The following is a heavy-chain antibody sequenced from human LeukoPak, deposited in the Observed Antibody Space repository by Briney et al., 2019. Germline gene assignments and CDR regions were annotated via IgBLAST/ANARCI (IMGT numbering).Heavy chain of an antibody. CDR2: ISGSGGST. CDR1: GFTFSSYA. CDR3: AKDKTLPSGSYSLDY. Sequence: GGSLRLSCAASGFTFSSYAMSWVRQAPGKGLEWVSAISGSGGSTYYADSVKGRFTISRDNSKNTLYLQMNSLRAEDTAVYYCAKDKTLPSGSYSLDYWGQGTLVTVSS. J-gene: IGHJ4*02. D-gene: IGHD3-10*01. V-gene: IGHV3-23*01.